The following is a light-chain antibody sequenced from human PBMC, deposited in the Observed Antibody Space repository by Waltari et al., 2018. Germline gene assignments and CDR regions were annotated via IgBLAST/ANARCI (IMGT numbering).Light chain of an antibody. CDR2: AAS. J-gene: IGKJ1*01. CDR3: LQDYNYPWT. V-gene: IGKV1-9*01. CDR1: QGISSY. Sequence: DIQLTQSPSLLSTSVGDRVTITCRASQGISSYLAWYQQKPGKVPKLLIYAASTLQSGVPSRFSGRGFGTEFTLTISSLQPEDFATYYCLQDYNYPWTFGQGTKVEIK.